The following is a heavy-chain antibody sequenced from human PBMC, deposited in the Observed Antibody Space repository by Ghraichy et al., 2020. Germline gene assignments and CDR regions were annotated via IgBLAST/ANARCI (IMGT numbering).Heavy chain of an antibody. J-gene: IGHJ3*02. CDR2: IDSSSSYI. V-gene: IGHV3-21*01. Sequence: LSLTCAASGFTFSSYRMNWVRQAPGKGLEWVSFIDSSSSYIYYADSVKGRFTISRGNAKNSLYLQMNSLRGEDTAVYYCARDPGYCSGGRCFPDAFDIWGQGTVVTVSS. D-gene: IGHD2-15*01. CDR1: GFTFSSYR. CDR3: ARDPGYCSGGRCFPDAFDI.